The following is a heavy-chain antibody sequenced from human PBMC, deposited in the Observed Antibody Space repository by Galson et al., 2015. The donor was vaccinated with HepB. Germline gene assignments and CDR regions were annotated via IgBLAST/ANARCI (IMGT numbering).Heavy chain of an antibody. CDR1: GGSINSGDHS. J-gene: IGHJ4*02. CDR3: AGGYYLDY. Sequence: TLSLTCAVSGGSINSGDHSWSWIRQPPGKGLEWIGYIYHSGRIYYNPSLESRVTISADRPKNQFSLKLRSVTAADTGVDYCAGGYYLDYWGQGTLVTVSS. V-gene: IGHV4-30-2*01. CDR2: IYHSGRI.